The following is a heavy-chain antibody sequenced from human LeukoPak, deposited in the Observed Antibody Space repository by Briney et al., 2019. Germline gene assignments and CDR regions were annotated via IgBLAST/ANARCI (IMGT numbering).Heavy chain of an antibody. CDR1: GFTFSSYG. Sequence: GGSLRLSCGASGFTFSSYGMHWVRQAPGKGLEWVAFIRYDGRNKYYAESVKGRFTISRDNSKNTLYLQMNSLRAEDTAVYYCAKDSARKSIVGSTTRGVNDYWGQGTLVTVSS. CDR2: IRYDGRNK. CDR3: AKDSARKSIVGSTTRGVNDY. J-gene: IGHJ4*02. D-gene: IGHD1-26*01. V-gene: IGHV3-30*02.